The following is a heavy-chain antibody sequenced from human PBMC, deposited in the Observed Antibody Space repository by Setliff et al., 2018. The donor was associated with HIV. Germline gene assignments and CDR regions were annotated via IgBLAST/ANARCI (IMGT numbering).Heavy chain of an antibody. J-gene: IGHJ4*02. V-gene: IGHV2-70*11. CDR2: IDWDDDK. Sequence: SGPTLVNPTQTLTLTCTFSGFSLTTSGMCVSWIRQPPGKALEWLARIDWDDDKHYSTSLRSRLTISKDTSKNQVVLTMTNVDPVDTAMYYCARAIYSGYYYREFDYWGQGTLVTVSS. D-gene: IGHD5-12*01. CDR3: ARAIYSGYYYREFDY. CDR1: GFSLTTSGMC.